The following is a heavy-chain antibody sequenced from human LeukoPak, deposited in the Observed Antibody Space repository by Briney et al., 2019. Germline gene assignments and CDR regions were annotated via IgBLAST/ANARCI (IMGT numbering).Heavy chain of an antibody. CDR3: AKNTTVTIDY. J-gene: IGHJ4*02. CDR1: GFTFSSYG. Sequence: GGSLRLSCAASGFTFSSYGMNWVRQAPGKGLEWVSGISGSGGITYYADSVKGRSSISRDNSKNTLYLQMNSLRAEDTAVYYCAKNTTVTIDYWGQGTLVTVSS. CDR2: ISGSGGIT. D-gene: IGHD4-17*01. V-gene: IGHV3-23*01.